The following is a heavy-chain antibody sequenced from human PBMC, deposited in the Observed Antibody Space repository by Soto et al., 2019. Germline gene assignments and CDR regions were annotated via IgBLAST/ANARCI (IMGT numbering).Heavy chain of an antibody. V-gene: IGHV1-18*01. D-gene: IGHD2-8*01. CDR3: GRAALVRYNWFDP. CDR1: GYTFTSYG. Sequence: QVQLVQSGAEVKKPGASVKVSCKASGYTFTSYGISWVRQAPGQGLEWMGWISAYNGNTNYAQKLQGRVTMTTDTPTNTAYMELRSLRFYETAVYYCGRAALVRYNWFDPWGQGTLVTVSS. CDR2: ISAYNGNT. J-gene: IGHJ5*02.